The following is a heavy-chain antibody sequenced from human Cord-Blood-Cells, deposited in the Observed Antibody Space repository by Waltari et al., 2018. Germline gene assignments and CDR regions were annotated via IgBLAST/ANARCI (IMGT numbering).Heavy chain of an antibody. V-gene: IGHV1-69*01. Sequence: QVQLVQSGAEVKKPGSSVKVSCKASGGPFSSYAISWVRPAPGQGLEWMGGIIPIFGTANYAQKFQGRVTITADESTSTAYMELSSLRSEDTAVYYCATTYNAGYSSSWYYFDYWGQGTLVTVSS. CDR2: IIPIFGTA. J-gene: IGHJ4*02. CDR1: GGPFSSYA. D-gene: IGHD6-13*01. CDR3: ATTYNAGYSSSWYYFDY.